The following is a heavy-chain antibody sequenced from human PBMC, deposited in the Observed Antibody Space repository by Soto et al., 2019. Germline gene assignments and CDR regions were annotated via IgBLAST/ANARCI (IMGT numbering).Heavy chain of an antibody. D-gene: IGHD3-3*01. Sequence: ASVKVSCKASGYTFTGYYMHWVRQAPGQGLEWMGWINPNSGGTNYAQKFQGRVTMTRDTSISTAYMKLSRLRSDDTAVYYCARGPSYDFWSGYPMNWFDPWGQGTLVTVS. CDR1: GYTFTGYY. CDR3: ARGPSYDFWSGYPMNWFDP. J-gene: IGHJ5*02. CDR2: INPNSGGT. V-gene: IGHV1-2*02.